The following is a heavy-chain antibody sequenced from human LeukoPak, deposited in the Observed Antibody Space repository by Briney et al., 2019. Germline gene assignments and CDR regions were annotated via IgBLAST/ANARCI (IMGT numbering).Heavy chain of an antibody. J-gene: IGHJ4*02. D-gene: IGHD1-1*01. CDR1: EFTFTTYG. CDR3: ARDWKTNSFDY. CDR2: IYYDGSNI. V-gene: IGHV3-33*01. Sequence: GRSLALSCAASEFTFTTYGMHWVRQAPGKGLEWVAFIYYDGSNIYYADYVKGRFTISRDISKNTLYLQMDSLRAEDTAIYYCARDWKTNSFDYWGQGTLVTVSS.